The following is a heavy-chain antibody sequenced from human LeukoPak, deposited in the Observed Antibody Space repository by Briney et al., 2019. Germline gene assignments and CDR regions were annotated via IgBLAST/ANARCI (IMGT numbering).Heavy chain of an antibody. V-gene: IGHV4-34*01. Sequence: SETLSLTCAVYGGSFSGYYWSWIRQPPGKGLEWIGEINHSGSTNYNPSLKSRVTISVDTSKNQFSLKLSSVTAADTAVNYCARTGTTHWFDPWGQGTLVTVSS. J-gene: IGHJ5*02. D-gene: IGHD1-1*01. CDR1: GGSFSGYY. CDR2: INHSGST. CDR3: ARTGTTHWFDP.